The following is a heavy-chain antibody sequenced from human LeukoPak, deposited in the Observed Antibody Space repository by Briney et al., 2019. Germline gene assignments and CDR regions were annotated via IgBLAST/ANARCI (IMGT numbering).Heavy chain of an antibody. V-gene: IGHV3-64D*06. J-gene: IGHJ4*02. CDR3: VKPNLAVAGTRYFDY. CDR2: INSNGDST. CDR1: GFTFDSYA. D-gene: IGHD6-19*01. Sequence: GGPLRLSCSASGFTFDSYAMHWVRKAPGKGLEYVSAINSNGDSTYNADSVKGRFTISRDNSKNTLYLQMSSLRVEDTAVYYCVKPNLAVAGTRYFDYWGQGTLVTVSS.